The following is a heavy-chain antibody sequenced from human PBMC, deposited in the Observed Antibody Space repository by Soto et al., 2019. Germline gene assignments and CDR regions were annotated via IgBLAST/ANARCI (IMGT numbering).Heavy chain of an antibody. J-gene: IGHJ3*01. CDR1: GFSFNNHA. D-gene: IGHD3-22*01. V-gene: IGHV3-23*01. Sequence: GSLRLSCAASGFSFNNHAMTWVRQAPGKGLEWVSGISGSGSTTHYADSVKGRFTISRDNSKDTLYLQMNSLRPEDTAVYYCAKDRLMLTMVVVGAFDFWGLGTMVTVSS. CDR2: ISGSGSTT. CDR3: AKDRLMLTMVVVGAFDF.